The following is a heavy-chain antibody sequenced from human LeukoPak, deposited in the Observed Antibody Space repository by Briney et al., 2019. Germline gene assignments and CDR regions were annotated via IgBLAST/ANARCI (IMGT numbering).Heavy chain of an antibody. CDR2: IGISSGNT. CDR3: ARDYKYAFDN. CDR1: GFSFGDYS. Sequence: GGSLRLSCTASGFSFGDYSMNWVRQAPGKGLEWISYIGISSGNTYYADSVKGRFTISGDKARDSLYLQMNSLRVEDTAVYYCARDYKYAFDNWGQGTLVTVSS. J-gene: IGHJ4*02. D-gene: IGHD5-24*01. V-gene: IGHV3-48*01.